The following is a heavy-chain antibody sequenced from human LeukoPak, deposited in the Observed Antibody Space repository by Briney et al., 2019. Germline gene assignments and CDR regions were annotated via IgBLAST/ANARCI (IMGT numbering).Heavy chain of an antibody. CDR1: GFTFSSYS. CDR3: ARGAYYDSSGYFLDAFDI. CDR2: ISGSSSYI. D-gene: IGHD3-22*01. J-gene: IGHJ3*02. V-gene: IGHV3-21*01. Sequence: GGSLRLSCAASGFTFSSYSMNWVRQAPGKGLEWVSSISGSSSYIYYADSVKGRFTISRDNAKNSLYLQMNSLRAEDTAVYYCARGAYYDSSGYFLDAFDIWGQGTMVTVSS.